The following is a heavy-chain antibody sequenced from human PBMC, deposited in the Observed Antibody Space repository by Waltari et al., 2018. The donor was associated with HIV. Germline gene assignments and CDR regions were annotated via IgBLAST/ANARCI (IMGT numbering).Heavy chain of an antibody. J-gene: IGHJ2*01. Sequence: QVQLQESGPGLVRPSQTLSLTCSVSGGSISYNDYYWNWIRQSPRRGLEWIGAIYFTGTTSYNPSLKSRLISSVDRSKNEFSLKLNSVTAADTAMYYCASADPVGASRLSHFDLWGRGILVDVSA. CDR3: ASADPVGASRLSHFDL. D-gene: IGHD1-26*01. CDR1: GGSISYNDYY. V-gene: IGHV4-30-4*01. CDR2: IYFTGTT.